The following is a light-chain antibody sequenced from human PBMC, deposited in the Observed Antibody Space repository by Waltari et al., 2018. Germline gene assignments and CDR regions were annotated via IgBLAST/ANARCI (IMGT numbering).Light chain of an antibody. Sequence: QPVLTQSPSASASPGASVTLTCTLNNEHSTYAIAWLQQQPEKCPRYLMKINPDGSQNKGDGIPDRFSASSSGAERYLTISSLQSEDEADYYCQTWGTGLHVFGGGTKLSVL. CDR1: NEHSTYA. CDR3: QTWGTGLHV. CDR2: INPDGSQ. J-gene: IGLJ2*01. V-gene: IGLV4-69*01.